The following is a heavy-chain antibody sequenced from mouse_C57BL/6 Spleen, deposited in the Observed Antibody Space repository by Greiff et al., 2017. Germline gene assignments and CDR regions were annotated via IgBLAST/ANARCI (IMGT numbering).Heavy chain of an antibody. J-gene: IGHJ2*01. V-gene: IGHV1-82*01. CDR2: IDPGDGDT. CDR1: GFEFSGYW. CDR3: ARGVRRREFGY. Sequence: VQLQQSGPELVKPGASVKFSCTASGFEFSGYWMNWVKQRPGKGLEWIGRIDPGDGDTKYNGKFKGKATLTADNSSSTAYMQLSSLTSEDSAVYTCARGVRRREFGYWGQGTTLTVSS. D-gene: IGHD2-14*01.